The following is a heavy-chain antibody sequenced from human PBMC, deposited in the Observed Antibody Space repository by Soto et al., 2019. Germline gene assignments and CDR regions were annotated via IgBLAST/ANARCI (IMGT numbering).Heavy chain of an antibody. CDR1: GFTFSSYW. J-gene: IGHJ4*02. CDR3: AREDYGGCGFDY. D-gene: IGHD4-17*01. CDR2: INSDGSST. V-gene: IGHV3-74*01. Sequence: EVQLVESGGGLVQPGGSLRLSCAASGFTFSSYWMHWVRQAPGKGLVWISRINSDGSSTSYADSVKGRFTISRDNAKKTLYLQMNSLRAEDTAVYYCAREDYGGCGFDYWGQGTLVTVSS.